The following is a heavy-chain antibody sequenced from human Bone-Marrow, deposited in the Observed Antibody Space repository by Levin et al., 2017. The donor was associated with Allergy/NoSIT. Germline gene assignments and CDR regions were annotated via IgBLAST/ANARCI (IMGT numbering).Heavy chain of an antibody. V-gene: IGHV3-48*01. CDR1: GFTFNRYT. Sequence: GESLKISCAASGFTFNRYTMNWVRQAPGKGLEWVSYIRARSSSTDYADSVKGRFSISRDNGKNLVYLHMNSLRADDTAVYYCARSEDMDVVVAAMQYYYYAMDVWGQGTTVTVSS. CDR2: IRARSSST. J-gene: IGHJ6*02. D-gene: IGHD2-15*01. CDR3: ARSEDMDVVVAAMQYYYYAMDV.